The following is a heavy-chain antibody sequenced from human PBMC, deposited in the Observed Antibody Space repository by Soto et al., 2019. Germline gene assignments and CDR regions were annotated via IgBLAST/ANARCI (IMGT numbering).Heavy chain of an antibody. V-gene: IGHV4-59*01. CDR3: ARVSEFYWFDP. J-gene: IGHJ5*02. Sequence: LSLTCTVSGGSISSYYWSWIRQPPGKGLEWIGYIYYSGSTNYNPSLKSRVTISVDTSKNQFSLKPSSVTAADTAVYYCARVSEFYWFDPWGQGTLVTVSS. D-gene: IGHD3-10*01. CDR2: IYYSGST. CDR1: GGSISSYY.